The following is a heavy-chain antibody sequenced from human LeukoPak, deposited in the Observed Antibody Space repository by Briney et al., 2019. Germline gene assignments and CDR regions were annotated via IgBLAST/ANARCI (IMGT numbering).Heavy chain of an antibody. CDR3: AKVREMDTILGKFDN. D-gene: IGHD5-24*01. Sequence: GGSLRLSCAASGFTFSSYAVSWVRQAPGKGLEWVSAISGNGGRTYYADSVKGRFTISRDNSKNTLYLQMNSLRAEDTAVYYCAKVREMDTILGKFDNWGQGTLVTVSS. J-gene: IGHJ5*02. V-gene: IGHV3-23*01. CDR1: GFTFSSYA. CDR2: ISGNGGRT.